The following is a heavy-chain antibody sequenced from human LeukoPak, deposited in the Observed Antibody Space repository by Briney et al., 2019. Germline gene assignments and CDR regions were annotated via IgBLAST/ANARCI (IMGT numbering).Heavy chain of an antibody. J-gene: IGHJ3*02. D-gene: IGHD6-19*01. CDR2: VFYTGST. CDR1: GGSISSYH. V-gene: IGHV4-59*08. Sequence: PSETLSLTCTVSGGSISSYHWTWIRQPPGKGLEWIGYVFYTGSTNYNPSLKSRVTVSVDTSKNQFSLRLSSMTAADTAVYYCARTAGRGVDDAFDIWGQGTMVTVSS. CDR3: ARTAGRGVDDAFDI.